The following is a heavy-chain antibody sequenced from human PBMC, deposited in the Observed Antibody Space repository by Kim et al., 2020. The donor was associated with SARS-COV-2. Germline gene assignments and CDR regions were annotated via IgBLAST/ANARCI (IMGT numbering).Heavy chain of an antibody. D-gene: IGHD2-21*02. CDR1: GGSFSDYY. V-gene: IGHV4-34*01. Sequence: SETLSLTCAVYGGSFSDYYWTWIRQPPGKGLEWIGEINHIGSTNYNASLKSRVTMSVDTSKNQLSLKLNSVTAADTAVYYCAKHDARYCGGNCWYFDYWGQGTLVTVSS. J-gene: IGHJ4*02. CDR2: INHIGST. CDR3: AKHDARYCGGNCWYFDY.